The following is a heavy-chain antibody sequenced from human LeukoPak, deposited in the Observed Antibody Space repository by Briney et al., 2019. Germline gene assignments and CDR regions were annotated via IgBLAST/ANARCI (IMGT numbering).Heavy chain of an antibody. D-gene: IGHD1-26*01. J-gene: IGHJ3*02. CDR2: LHADGSEK. V-gene: IGHV3-7*03. CDR3: ARRRELLAFDI. CDR1: GFSLSGYW. Sequence: GGSLRLSCAAFGFSLSGYWMSWVRQAPGKGLEWVARLHADGSEKYYVDSVKGRFTISRDNAKNSLYLQMNSLRAEDTAVYYCARRRELLAFDIWGQGTMVTVSS.